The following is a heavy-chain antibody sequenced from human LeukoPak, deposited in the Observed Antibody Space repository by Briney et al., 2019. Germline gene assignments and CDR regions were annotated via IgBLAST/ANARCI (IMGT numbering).Heavy chain of an antibody. D-gene: IGHD2-2*01. V-gene: IGHV3-13*01. Sequence: GGSLRLSCAASGFTFSTYDMHWVRQVTGKGLEWVSAIGTVDDTYYLGSVKGRFTISRENAKNVLYLQMSSLRVEDTAVYYCAIHCVSISCHSPRWGQGTLVTVSS. J-gene: IGHJ4*02. CDR1: GFTFSTYD. CDR3: AIHCVSISCHSPR. CDR2: IGTVDDT.